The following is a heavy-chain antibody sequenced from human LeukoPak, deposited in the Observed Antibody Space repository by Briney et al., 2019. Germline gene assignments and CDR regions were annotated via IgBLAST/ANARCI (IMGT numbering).Heavy chain of an antibody. Sequence: GGSLRLSCAASGFTFSSYSMNWVRQAPGKGLEWVSSIGSSSSYIYYADSVKGRFTISRDNAKNSLYLQMNSLRAEDTAVYYCARDHGDSGYDFDYWGQGTLVTVSS. CDR2: IGSSSSYI. CDR3: ARDHGDSGYDFDY. CDR1: GFTFSSYS. D-gene: IGHD5-12*01. J-gene: IGHJ4*02. V-gene: IGHV3-21*01.